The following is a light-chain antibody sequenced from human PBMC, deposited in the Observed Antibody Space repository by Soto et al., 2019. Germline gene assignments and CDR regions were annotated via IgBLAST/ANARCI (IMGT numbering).Light chain of an antibody. Sequence: QSVLTQPPSVSGAPGQGVTISCTGSNSNIGAGYDVHWYQQLPGTAPKLLIYGNSNRPSGVPDRFAGSKSVTSASLAITGLQAEDEADYYCQFYDSSLSGSVFGTGTKVPVL. J-gene: IGLJ1*01. CDR3: QFYDSSLSGSV. V-gene: IGLV1-40*01. CDR1: NSNIGAGYD. CDR2: GNS.